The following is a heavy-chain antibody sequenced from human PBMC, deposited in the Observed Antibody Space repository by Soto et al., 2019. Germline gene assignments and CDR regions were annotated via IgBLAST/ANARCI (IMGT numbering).Heavy chain of an antibody. Sequence: SSETLSLTCTVYDGSISSSRYYWGWIRQPPGKGLEWIGSIYYSGSTYYNPSLKSRVTISVDTSKNQFSLKLSSVTAADTAVYYCARDVEYYYYYGMDVWGQGTTVT. J-gene: IGHJ6*02. D-gene: IGHD2-21*01. CDR3: ARDVEYYYYYGMDV. CDR1: DGSISSSRYY. V-gene: IGHV4-39*02. CDR2: IYYSGST.